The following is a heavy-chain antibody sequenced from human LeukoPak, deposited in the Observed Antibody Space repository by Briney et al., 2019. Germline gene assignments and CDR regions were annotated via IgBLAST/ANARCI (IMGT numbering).Heavy chain of an antibody. J-gene: IGHJ4*02. V-gene: IGHV3-7*01. CDR1: GFPFSSYW. Sequence: GGSLRLSCVASGFPFSSYWMSWVRRAPGKGLEWVANIKQDGSEKYYVDSVKGRFTISRDNAKNSLYLQMNSLRAEDTAVYYCAREDYYDSSGYYLGFDYWGQGTLVTVSS. D-gene: IGHD3-22*01. CDR3: AREDYYDSSGYYLGFDY. CDR2: IKQDGSEK.